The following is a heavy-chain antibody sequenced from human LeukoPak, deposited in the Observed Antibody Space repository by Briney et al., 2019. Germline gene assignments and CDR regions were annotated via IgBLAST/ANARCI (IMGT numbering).Heavy chain of an antibody. V-gene: IGHV3-7*01. J-gene: IGHJ4*02. CDR1: GFTFSTYW. CDR2: IKQDGSEK. CDR3: ARVRCSSSSCFPDY. Sequence: PGGSLRLSCAASGFTFSTYWMSWVRQAPGKGLEWVANIKQDGSEKYYVDSVKGRFTISRDNAKNSLFLQMNSLRAEDTAVYYCARVRCSSSSCFPDYWGQGTLVTVSS. D-gene: IGHD2-15*01.